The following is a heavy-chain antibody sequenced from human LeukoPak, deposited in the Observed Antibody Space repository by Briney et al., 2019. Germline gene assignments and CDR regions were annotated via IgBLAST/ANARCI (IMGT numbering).Heavy chain of an antibody. D-gene: IGHD3-10*01. Sequence: SETLSLTCTVSGGSMSNHYWSWIRQPPGKGLDSIGYIYFSGSTIYNPSLRSRLTISVDTSRNPFSLKLTSVTAADPAVYYCARLPSGTPKPPYDYRGQGRLVTVP. J-gene: IGHJ4*02. V-gene: IGHV4-59*08. CDR1: GGSMSNHY. CDR3: ARLPSGTPKPPYDY. CDR2: IYFSGST.